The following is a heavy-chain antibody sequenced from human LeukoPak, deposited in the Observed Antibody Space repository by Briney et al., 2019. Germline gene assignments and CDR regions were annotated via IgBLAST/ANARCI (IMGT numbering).Heavy chain of an antibody. D-gene: IGHD2-2*01. CDR2: IHHSGST. CDR1: GGSFSGYY. CDR3: ARVRRYLGGIVVVPASPGWFDP. V-gene: IGHV4-34*01. Sequence: KPSETLSLTCAVYGGSFSGYYWSWIRQPPGKGLEWIGEIHHSGSTNYNPSLKSRVTISVDTSKNQFSLKLSSVAAADTAVYYCARVRRYLGGIVVVPASPGWFDPWGQGTLVTVSS. J-gene: IGHJ5*02.